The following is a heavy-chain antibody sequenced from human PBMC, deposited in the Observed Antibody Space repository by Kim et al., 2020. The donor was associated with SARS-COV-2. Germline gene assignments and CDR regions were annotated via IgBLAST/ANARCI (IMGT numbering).Heavy chain of an antibody. CDR2: INAGNGNT. CDR1: GYTFTSYA. CDR3: ARDGYSSGWSGSMDV. Sequence: ASVKVSCKASGYTFTSYAMHWVRQAPGQRLEWMGWINAGNGNTKYSQKFQGRVTITRDTSASTAYMELSSLRSEDTAVYYCARDGYSSGWSGSMDVWGQGTTVTVSS. D-gene: IGHD6-19*01. V-gene: IGHV1-3*01. J-gene: IGHJ6*02.